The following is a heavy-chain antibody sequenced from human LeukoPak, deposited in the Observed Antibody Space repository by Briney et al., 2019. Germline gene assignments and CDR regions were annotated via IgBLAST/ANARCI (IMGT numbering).Heavy chain of an antibody. CDR2: ISYDGSNE. D-gene: IGHD3-10*01. J-gene: IGHJ4*02. Sequence: GGSLRLFCAASGFTFSNCGMHWVRQAPGRGLEWVAIISYDGSNEYYADSVKGRFTISRDNSKNTLYLQMNRLTAEDTAVYYCETGDYGSGSFEYWGQGTLVTVSS. V-gene: IGHV3-30*03. CDR1: GFTFSNCG. CDR3: ETGDYGSGSFEY.